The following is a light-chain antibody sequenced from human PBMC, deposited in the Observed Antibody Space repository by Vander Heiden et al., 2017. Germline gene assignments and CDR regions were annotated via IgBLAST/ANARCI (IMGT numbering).Light chain of an antibody. Sequence: QSALTQPACVSGSPGQPLTISCSGTSSDVGSYNLDSWYQQHPGKAPKLMIYEVSKRPSGVSNRFSGSKSGNTASLTISGLQAEDEADYYCCSCAGSSTVVFGGGTKLTVL. J-gene: IGLJ2*01. V-gene: IGLV2-23*02. CDR3: CSCAGSSTVV. CDR1: SSDVGSYNL. CDR2: EVS.